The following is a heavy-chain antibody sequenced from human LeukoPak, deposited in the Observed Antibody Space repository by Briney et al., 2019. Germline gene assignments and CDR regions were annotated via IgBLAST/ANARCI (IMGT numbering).Heavy chain of an antibody. V-gene: IGHV7-4-1*02. J-gene: IGHJ6*02. D-gene: IGHD6-13*01. CDR3: ARGPDSSSWYQAHYYYYGMDV. CDR2: INTNTGNP. Sequence: ASVKVSCKASGYTFTSYAMNWVRQAPGQGLEWMGWINTNTGNPTYAQGFTGRFVFSLDTSVSTAYLQISSLKAEDTAVYYCARGPDSSSWYQAHYYYYGMDVWGQGTTVTVSS. CDR1: GYTFTSYA.